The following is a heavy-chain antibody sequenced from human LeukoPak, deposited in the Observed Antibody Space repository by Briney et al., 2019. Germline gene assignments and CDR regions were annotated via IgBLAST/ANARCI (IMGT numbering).Heavy chain of an antibody. CDR1: GYNFISYY. Sequence: ASVKVSCKASGYNFISYYMHWVRQAPGQGLEWMGIINPSGGSTSYAQKFQDRVTMTRDTSTSTVYMELSSLKSEDTAVYYCAREDVVLVDAVRYHYYGMDVWGQGTTVTVSS. CDR2: INPSGGST. CDR3: AREDVVLVDAVRYHYYGMDV. V-gene: IGHV1-46*01. J-gene: IGHJ6*02. D-gene: IGHD2-8*01.